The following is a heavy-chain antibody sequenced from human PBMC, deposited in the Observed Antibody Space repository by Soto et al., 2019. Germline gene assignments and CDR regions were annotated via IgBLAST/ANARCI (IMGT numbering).Heavy chain of an antibody. V-gene: IGHV4-39*01. CDR3: TRVQLYYYYGMDV. D-gene: IGHD1-1*01. Sequence: QLQLQESGPGLVKPSETLSLTCTVSGGSNSSSSYYWGWIRQPPGKGLEWIGSIYYSGSTYYNPSLKSRVTISVDTSKNQFSLKLSSVTAADTAVYYCTRVQLYYYYGMDVWGQGTTVTVSS. CDR1: GGSNSSSSYY. CDR2: IYYSGST. J-gene: IGHJ6*02.